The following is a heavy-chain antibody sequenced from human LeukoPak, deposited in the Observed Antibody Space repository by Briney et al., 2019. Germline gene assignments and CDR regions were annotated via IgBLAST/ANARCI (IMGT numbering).Heavy chain of an antibody. CDR2: IYSGGST. CDR1: KFTVSSNY. J-gene: IGHJ5*02. V-gene: IGHV3-66*01. Sequence: PGGSLRLSCAVSKFTVSSNYMSWVRQAPGKGLEWVSIIYSGGSTYYADSVKGRFSISRDSSKNTLYLQMNSLRAEDTAVYYCAKANDILTGYYSLDNWFDPWGQGTLVTVSS. D-gene: IGHD3-9*01. CDR3: AKANDILTGYYSLDNWFDP.